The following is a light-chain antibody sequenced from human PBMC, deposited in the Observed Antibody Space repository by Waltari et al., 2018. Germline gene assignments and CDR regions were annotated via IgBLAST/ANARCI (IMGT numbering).Light chain of an antibody. CDR2: SAT. CDR1: QGISTY. Sequence: DIHMTQSPSSLSASIGDRVTITCRASQGISTYLNWYQQKPGKAPNLLIYSATRLEGGVPSRFSGSGSGTEFTLTISSLQPEDCATYYCQQYDALPLTFGGGTKVE. V-gene: IGKV1-39*01. J-gene: IGKJ4*01. CDR3: QQYDALPLT.